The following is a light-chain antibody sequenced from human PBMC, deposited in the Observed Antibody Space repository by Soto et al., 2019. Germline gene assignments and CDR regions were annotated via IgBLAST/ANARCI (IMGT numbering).Light chain of an antibody. J-gene: IGLJ1*01. CDR3: SSYTTSNTRQIV. V-gene: IGLV2-14*01. Sequence: SVLPQPASVSVSPGQSITISCTGTSSDVGGYNYVSWYQQHPGKAPKFMIYDVSNRPSGVSNRFSGSKSGNTASLTISGLQAEDEADYYCSSYTTSNTRQIVFGTGTKVTV. CDR2: DVS. CDR1: SSDVGGYNY.